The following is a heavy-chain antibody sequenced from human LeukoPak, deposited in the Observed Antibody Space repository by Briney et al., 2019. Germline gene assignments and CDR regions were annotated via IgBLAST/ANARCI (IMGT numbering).Heavy chain of an antibody. CDR3: ARAPGISQAADY. Sequence: SVKVSCKASGGTFSSYTISWVRQAPGQGLEWMGRIIPILGIANYAQKFQGRVTITADKSTSTAYMELSSLRSEDTAVYYCARAPGISQAADYWGQGTLVIVSS. V-gene: IGHV1-69*02. CDR1: GGTFSSYT. D-gene: IGHD2-15*01. J-gene: IGHJ4*02. CDR2: IIPILGIA.